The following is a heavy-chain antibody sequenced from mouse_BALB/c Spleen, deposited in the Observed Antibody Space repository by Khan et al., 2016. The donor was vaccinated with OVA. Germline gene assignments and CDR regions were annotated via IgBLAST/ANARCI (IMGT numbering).Heavy chain of an antibody. D-gene: IGHD1-2*01. CDR2: IWGDGST. CDR1: GFSLTGFG. J-gene: IGHJ3*01. CDR3: AREIRRGGFAY. V-gene: IGHV2-6-7*01. Sequence: QVQLKESGPGLVAPSQSLSITCTVSGFSLTGFGINWVRQPPGKGLEWLGMIWGDGSTDYYSVLKSRLSISKDNSKSQVFLKMNSLQTDDTARYYCAREIRRGGFAYWGQGTLVTVSA.